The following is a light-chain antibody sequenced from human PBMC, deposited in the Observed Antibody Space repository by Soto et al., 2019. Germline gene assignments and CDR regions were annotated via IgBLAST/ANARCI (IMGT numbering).Light chain of an antibody. CDR2: AAS. J-gene: IGKJ1*01. CDR1: QSIGSH. Sequence: DIQMTQSPSSLSACVGDRVTITCRASQSIGSHLNWFQQKPGKAPNLLIYAASSLHSGVPSRFSGSGSGTDFTLTISSLQPEDIATFFCQQSYSSWTFGQGTKVDIK. CDR3: QQSYSSWT. V-gene: IGKV1-39*01.